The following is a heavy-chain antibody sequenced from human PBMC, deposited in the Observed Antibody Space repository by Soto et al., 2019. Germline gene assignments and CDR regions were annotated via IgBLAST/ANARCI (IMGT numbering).Heavy chain of an antibody. J-gene: IGHJ4*02. D-gene: IGHD2-15*01. CDR2: IYYSGNT. CDR3: ARGGSSWASFDY. Sequence: PSETLSLTCTVSGGSISSGANYWSWIRQQPGKGLEWIGNIYYSGNTYNNPSLKSRVTISLDTSKNQFSLKVTSVTAADTAVYFCARGGSSWASFDYWGQGTQVTVSS. V-gene: IGHV4-31*03. CDR1: GGSISSGANY.